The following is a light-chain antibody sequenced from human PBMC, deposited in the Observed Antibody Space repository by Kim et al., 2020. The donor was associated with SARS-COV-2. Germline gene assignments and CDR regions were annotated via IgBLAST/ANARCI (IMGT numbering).Light chain of an antibody. J-gene: IGKJ2*01. V-gene: IGKV1-5*03. CDR2: KAS. CDR1: QTISSW. CDR3: QQYDSYPST. Sequence: DIQMTQSPSTLSASVGDRVTITCRASQTISSWLAWYQQKPGKAPNLLIYKASNLQSGVPSRFGGSGSGTEFTLTINTLQPDDFATYYCQQYDSYPSTFGQGTKLEIK.